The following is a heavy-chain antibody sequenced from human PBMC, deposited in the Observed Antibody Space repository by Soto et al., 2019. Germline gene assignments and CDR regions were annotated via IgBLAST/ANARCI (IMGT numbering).Heavy chain of an antibody. Sequence: QVQLVQSGAGLKMPGSSVKVSCKTSGSIFITYGFSWVRQAPGQGLEWMGGIIPFLGKTNHAQKFQGRVIITADKATSTVYMELTNLTFEDTAVYFCARETAHRGASGRPLLPENFDSWGQGTLVTVSS. CDR3: ARETAHRGASGRPLLPENFDS. V-gene: IGHV1-69*06. J-gene: IGHJ4*02. CDR2: IIPFLGKT. D-gene: IGHD3-10*01. CDR1: GSIFITYG.